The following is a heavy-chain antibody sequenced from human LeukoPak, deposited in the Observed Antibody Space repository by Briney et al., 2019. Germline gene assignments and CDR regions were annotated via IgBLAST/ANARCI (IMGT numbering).Heavy chain of an antibody. CDR2: IYYSGST. D-gene: IGHD3-22*01. CDR1: GGSMSSYY. Sequence: PSETLSLTCTVSGGSMSSYYWTWIRQPPGKGLEWIGYIYYSGSTHYNPSLKSRVTISVDTSKNQFSLKLSSVTAADTAVYYCARAWAYYYDSSGYPGVYFDYWGQGTLVTVSS. CDR3: ARAWAYYYDSSGYPGVYFDY. V-gene: IGHV4-59*08. J-gene: IGHJ4*02.